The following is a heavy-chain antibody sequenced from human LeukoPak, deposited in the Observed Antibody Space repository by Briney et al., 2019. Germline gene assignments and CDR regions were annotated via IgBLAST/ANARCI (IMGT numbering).Heavy chain of an antibody. CDR1: GFTFSSSA. V-gene: IGHV3-30*04. D-gene: IGHD6-19*01. Sequence: GGSLRLSCAASGFTFSSSAMQWVRQAPGKGLEWVAVISYDGSKKYYADSVKGRFTISRDDSKNTLYPQMNSLRGEDTAVYYCARSRSASTSGWYDYFDYWGRGTLVTVSS. CDR3: ARSRSASTSGWYDYFDY. CDR2: ISYDGSKK. J-gene: IGHJ4*02.